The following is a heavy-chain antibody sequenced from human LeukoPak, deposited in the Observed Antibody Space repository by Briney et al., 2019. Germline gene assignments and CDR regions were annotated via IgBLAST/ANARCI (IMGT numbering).Heavy chain of an antibody. V-gene: IGHV3-21*01. CDR3: ARGGIGNIVVVPAALNYYYYYGTDV. CDR1: GFTFSSYR. D-gene: IGHD2-2*01. Sequence: GGSLRLSCAASGFTFSSYRMNWVRQAPGKGLEWVSSISSSSSYIYYADSVKGRFTISRDNAKNSLYLQMNSLRAEDTAVYYCARGGIGNIVVVPAALNYYYYYGTDVWGQGTTVTVSS. CDR2: ISSSSSYI. J-gene: IGHJ6*02.